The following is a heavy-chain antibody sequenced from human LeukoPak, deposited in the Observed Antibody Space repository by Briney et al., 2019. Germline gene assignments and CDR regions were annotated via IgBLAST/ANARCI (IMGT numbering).Heavy chain of an antibody. CDR3: ARAYSGYDLDY. V-gene: IGHV1-2*02. D-gene: IGHD5-12*01. Sequence: ASVKVTCKASGYTFTGYYLHWVRQAPGQGLEWMGWINPDTGGTNYAQKFQGRVTMTRDTSISTAYMELSRLTPDDTAVYYCARAYSGYDLDYWGQGTLVTVSS. CDR1: GYTFTGYY. J-gene: IGHJ4*02. CDR2: INPDTGGT.